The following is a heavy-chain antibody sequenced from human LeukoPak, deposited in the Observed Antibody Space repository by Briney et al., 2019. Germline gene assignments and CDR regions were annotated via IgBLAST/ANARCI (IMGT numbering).Heavy chain of an antibody. D-gene: IGHD6-19*01. CDR3: ARELDSSGWYMDY. J-gene: IGHJ4*02. V-gene: IGHV4-34*01. CDR1: GGSFSGYY. Sequence: PSETLSLTCAVYGGSFSGYYWSWIRQPPGKGLEWIGEINHSGSTNYNPSLKSRVTISVDTSKNQFSLKLSSVTAADTAVYYCARELDSSGWYMDYWGQGTLVTVSS. CDR2: INHSGST.